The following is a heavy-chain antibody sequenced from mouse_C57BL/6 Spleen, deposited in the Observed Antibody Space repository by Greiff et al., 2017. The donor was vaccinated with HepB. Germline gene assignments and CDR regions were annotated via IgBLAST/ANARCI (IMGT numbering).Heavy chain of an antibody. J-gene: IGHJ1*03. V-gene: IGHV1-82*01. CDR1: GYAFSSSW. CDR2: IYPGDGDT. D-gene: IGHD1-1*01. Sequence: QVQLQQSGPELVKPGASVKISCKASGYAFSSSWMNWVKQRPGKGLEWIGRIYPGDGDTNYNGKFKGKATLTADKSSSTAYMQLSSLTSEDSAVYFCARSLVGTVVAHRYFDVWGTGTPVTVSS. CDR3: ARSLVGTVVAHRYFDV.